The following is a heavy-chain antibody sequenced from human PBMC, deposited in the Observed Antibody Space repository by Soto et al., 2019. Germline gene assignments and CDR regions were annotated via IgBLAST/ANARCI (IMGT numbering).Heavy chain of an antibody. Sequence: TGGSLRLSCAASGFTFSNAWMSWVRQAPGKGLEWVGRIKSKTDGGTTDYAAPVKGRFTISRDDSKNTLYLQMNSLKTEDTAVYYCTTDSPGEVVPAAWPFDAFDIWGQGTMVTVSS. D-gene: IGHD2-2*01. CDR1: GFTFSNAW. CDR2: IKSKTDGGTT. J-gene: IGHJ3*02. V-gene: IGHV3-15*01. CDR3: TTDSPGEVVPAAWPFDAFDI.